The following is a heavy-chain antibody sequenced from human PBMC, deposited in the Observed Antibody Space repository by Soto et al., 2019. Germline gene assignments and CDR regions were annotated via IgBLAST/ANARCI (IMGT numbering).Heavy chain of an antibody. CDR2: ILPFFGTA. V-gene: IGHV1-69*13. CDR1: GGTFRTES. D-gene: IGHD4-17*01. CDR3: ARGAEYGGNSAAIDV. J-gene: IGHJ3*01. Sequence: QVHLVQSGAEVKKPGSSVKVSCKYSGGTFRTESINWVRQAPGQGLEWMGGILPFFGTADYAPRFQGRVTILASGEPTTAYVELSSLTSQDKVVHFCARGAEYGGNSAAIDVWGQGIMVTVSS.